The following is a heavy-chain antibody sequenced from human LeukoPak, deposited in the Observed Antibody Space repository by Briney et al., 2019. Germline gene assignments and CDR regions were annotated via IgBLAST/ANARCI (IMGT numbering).Heavy chain of an antibody. Sequence: SETLYLTCTVSGGSISSSSYYWGWIRQPPGKGLEWIGSIYYSGSTYYNPSLKSRVTISVDTSENQFSLKLSSVTAADTAVYYCARNNLLWFGEFPYYFDYWGQGTLVTVSS. CDR1: GGSISSSSYY. CDR2: IYYSGST. J-gene: IGHJ4*02. V-gene: IGHV4-39*01. CDR3: ARNNLLWFGEFPYYFDY. D-gene: IGHD3-10*01.